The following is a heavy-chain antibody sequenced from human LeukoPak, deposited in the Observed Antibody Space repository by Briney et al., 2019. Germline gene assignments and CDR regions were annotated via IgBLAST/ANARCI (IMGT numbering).Heavy chain of an antibody. CDR2: INPNSGGT. D-gene: IGHD6-6*01. CDR1: GYTFTGYY. V-gene: IGHV1-2*02. CDR3: ARGAGSSSLYYFDY. J-gene: IGHJ4*02. Sequence: GASVKVTCKASGYTFTGYYMHWVRQAPGQGLEWMGWINPNSGGTNYAQKFQGRVTMTRDTSISTAYMELSSLRSEDTAVYYCARGAGSSSLYYFDYWGQGTLVTVSS.